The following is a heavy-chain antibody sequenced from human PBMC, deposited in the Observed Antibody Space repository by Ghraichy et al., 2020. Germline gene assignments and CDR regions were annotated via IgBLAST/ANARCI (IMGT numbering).Heavy chain of an antibody. D-gene: IGHD2-15*01. CDR3: ARGYVGVVEGGLYDFDH. Sequence: WMGWISGYNGNTNYAQKVQGRVTMTRDTSTTTVYMELRSLRSDDTAVDYCARGYVGVVEGGLYDFDHWVQGTLVTVAS. CDR2: ISGYNGNT. V-gene: IGHV1-18*01. J-gene: IGHJ4*02.